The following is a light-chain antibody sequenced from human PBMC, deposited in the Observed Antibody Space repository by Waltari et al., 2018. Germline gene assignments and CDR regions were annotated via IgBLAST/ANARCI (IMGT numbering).Light chain of an antibody. CDR3: QQSYSTSIT. CDR2: DAS. J-gene: IGKJ5*01. CDR1: QSVSSY. V-gene: IGKV3-11*01. Sequence: EIVLTQSPATLSLSPGERATLSCRASQSVSSYLAWYQQTPGQAPRLLIYDASNRATGIPARFSGSGSGTDFTLTISSLQPEDFATYYCQQSYSTSITFGQGTRLEIK.